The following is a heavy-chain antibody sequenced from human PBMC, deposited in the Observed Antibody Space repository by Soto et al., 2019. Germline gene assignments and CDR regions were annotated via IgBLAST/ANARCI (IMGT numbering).Heavy chain of an antibody. J-gene: IGHJ4*02. CDR1: GYTFTGYY. CDR2: INPNSGGT. Sequence: QVQLVQSGAEVKKPGASVKVSCKASGYTFTGYYMHWVRQAPGQGLEWMGWINPNSGGTNYAQKFQGWVTMTRDTSISTAYMELSRLRSDDTAVYYCARSGFLRYFDYQNWYFDYWGQGTLVTVSS. D-gene: IGHD3-9*01. CDR3: ARSGFLRYFDYQNWYFDY. V-gene: IGHV1-2*04.